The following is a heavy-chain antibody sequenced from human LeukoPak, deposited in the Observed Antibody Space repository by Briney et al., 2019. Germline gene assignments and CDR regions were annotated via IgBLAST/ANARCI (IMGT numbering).Heavy chain of an antibody. D-gene: IGHD1-1*01. CDR2: ISGGSNT. CDR1: GFTFSSHV. J-gene: IGHJ6*02. Sequence: GGSLRLSCAASGFTFSSHVMNWVRQAPGKGLEWVSVISGGSNTYYADSVMGRFTISRDNSKNTLYLQMNSLRAEDTAVYYCARDRENWNDTGMDVWGQGTTVTVSS. V-gene: IGHV3-NL1*01. CDR3: ARDRENWNDTGMDV.